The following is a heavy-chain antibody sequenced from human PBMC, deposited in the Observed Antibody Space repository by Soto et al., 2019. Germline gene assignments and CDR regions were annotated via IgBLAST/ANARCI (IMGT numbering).Heavy chain of an antibody. Sequence: PSETLSLTCTVSGGSISSYYWSWIRQPPGKGLEWIGYIYYSGSTNYNPSLKSRVTISVDTSKNQFSLKLSSVTAADTSVYYCARDRGRDFTDVWGKGTTVTVSS. V-gene: IGHV4-59*01. CDR3: ARDRGRDFTDV. CDR2: IYYSGST. CDR1: GGSISSYY. J-gene: IGHJ6*03.